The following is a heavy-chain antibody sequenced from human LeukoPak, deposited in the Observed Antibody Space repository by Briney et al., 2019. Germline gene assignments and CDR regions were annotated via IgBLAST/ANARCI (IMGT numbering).Heavy chain of an antibody. V-gene: IGHV4-34*01. CDR3: ANTGYGDYVLMG. D-gene: IGHD4-17*01. CDR1: GGSFSGYY. CDR2: INHSGGT. Sequence: SETLSLTCAVYGGSFSGYYWSWIRQPPGKGLEWIGEINHSGGTNYNPSLKSRVAISVDTSKNQFSLKLSSVTAADTAVYYCANTGYGDYVLMGWGQGTLVTVSS. J-gene: IGHJ4*02.